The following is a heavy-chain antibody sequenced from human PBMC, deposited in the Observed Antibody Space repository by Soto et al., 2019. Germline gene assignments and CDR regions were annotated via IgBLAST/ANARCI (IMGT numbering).Heavy chain of an antibody. Sequence: PAQTLSLTCAISGDSVSSNSDAWNWIRQSPSRGLEWLGRTYYRSEWYNDYAVSVKSRITINPDTSKNQFSLHLNSVTSEGTAVYYCARSYSGYDLNFDYCGQGTLVTVSS. J-gene: IGHJ4*02. V-gene: IGHV6-1*01. CDR1: GDSVSSNSDA. CDR3: ARSYSGYDLNFDY. D-gene: IGHD5-12*01. CDR2: TYYRSEWYN.